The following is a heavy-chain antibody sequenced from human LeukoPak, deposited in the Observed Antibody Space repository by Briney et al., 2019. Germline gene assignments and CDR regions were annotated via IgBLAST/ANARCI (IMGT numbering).Heavy chain of an antibody. CDR3: ARDRRLPNDPYNWFDP. V-gene: IGHV3-7*01. Sequence: PGGSLRLSCAASGFTFSSYWMSWVRQAPGKGLEWVANIKQDGSEKYYVDSVKGRFTTSRDNAENSLYLQMNSLRAEDTAVYYCARDRRLPNDPYNWFDPWGQGTLVTVSS. J-gene: IGHJ5*02. CDR1: GFTFSSYW. D-gene: IGHD1-1*01. CDR2: IKQDGSEK.